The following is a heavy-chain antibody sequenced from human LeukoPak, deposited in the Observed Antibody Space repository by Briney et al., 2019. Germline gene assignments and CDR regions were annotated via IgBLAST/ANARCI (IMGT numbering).Heavy chain of an antibody. Sequence: PSETLSLTCTVSGGSISSYYWSSIRQPPGTGLEWIGYIYYSGSTNYNPSLKSRVTISVDTSKNQFSLKLSSVTAADTAVYYCARSSEWLLLDYWGQGTLVAVSS. J-gene: IGHJ4*02. CDR1: GGSISSYY. D-gene: IGHD6-19*01. CDR3: ARSSEWLLLDY. CDR2: IYYSGST. V-gene: IGHV4-59*08.